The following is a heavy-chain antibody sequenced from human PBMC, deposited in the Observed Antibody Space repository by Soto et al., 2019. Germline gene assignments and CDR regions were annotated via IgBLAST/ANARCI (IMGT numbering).Heavy chain of an antibody. J-gene: IGHJ2*01. Sequence: GQGLEWMGIINPSGGSTSYAQKFQGRVTMTRDTSTSTVYMELSSLRSEDTAVYYCARVRGSFFFQAEDGIRDVRSVSAFLLNRSSDL. CDR3: ARVRGSFFFQAEDGIRDVRSVSAFLLNRSSDL. D-gene: IGHD3-10*01. CDR2: INPSGGST. V-gene: IGHV1-46*01.